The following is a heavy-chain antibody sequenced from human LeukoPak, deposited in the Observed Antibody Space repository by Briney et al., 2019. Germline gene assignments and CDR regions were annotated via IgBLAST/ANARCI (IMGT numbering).Heavy chain of an antibody. J-gene: IGHJ5*02. CDR2: FYYGGST. CDR1: GGSITSSSWY. V-gene: IGHV4-39*01. Sequence: SETLSLTCTVSGGSITSSSWYWGWIRQPPGKGLEGIGTFYYGGSTNYNPSLHSRVTIAVDTSKYQFSLKLSSVTAADTAVYYCARHALSNWFDPWGQGAPVIVSS. CDR3: ARHALSNWFDP.